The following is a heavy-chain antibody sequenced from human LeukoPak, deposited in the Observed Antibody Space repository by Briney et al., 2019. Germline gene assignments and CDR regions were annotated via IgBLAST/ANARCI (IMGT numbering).Heavy chain of an antibody. J-gene: IGHJ4*02. CDR3: ARLAYYDSSGPRFDY. CDR2: IYYSGST. D-gene: IGHD3-22*01. V-gene: IGHV4-39*07. CDR1: GGSISSSSYY. Sequence: SETLSLTCTVSGGSISSSSYYWGWIRQPPGKGLEWIGSIYYSGSTYYNPSLKSRVTISVDTSKNQFSLKLSSVTAADTAVYYCARLAYYDSSGPRFDYWGQGTLVTVSS.